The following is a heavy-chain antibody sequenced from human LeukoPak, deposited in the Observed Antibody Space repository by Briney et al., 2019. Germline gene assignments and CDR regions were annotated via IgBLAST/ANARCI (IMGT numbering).Heavy chain of an antibody. V-gene: IGHV1-69*02. CDR2: IIPILGIA. CDR1: GGTFSSYT. CDR3: ARGYYGSGSFDY. D-gene: IGHD3-10*01. J-gene: IGHJ4*02. Sequence: GASVKVSCKASGGTFSSYTISWVRQAPGQGLEWMGRIIPILGIANYAQKFQGRVTITADKSTSTAHMELSSLRSEDTAVYYCARGYYGSGSFDYWGQGTLVTVSS.